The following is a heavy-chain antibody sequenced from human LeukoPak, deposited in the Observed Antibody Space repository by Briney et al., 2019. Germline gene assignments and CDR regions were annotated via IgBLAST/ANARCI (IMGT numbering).Heavy chain of an antibody. J-gene: IGHJ4*02. CDR1: GYTFTGYY. CDR2: INAGNGNT. CDR3: ARGRPSYCGGGCSTPQNFDY. D-gene: IGHD2-21*02. Sequence: ASVKVSCKASGYTFTGYYMHWVRQAPGQRLEWMGWINAGNGNTKYSQKFQGRVTITRDTSASTAYMELSSLRSEDTAVYYCARGRPSYCGGGCSTPQNFDYWGQGTLVTVSS. V-gene: IGHV1-3*01.